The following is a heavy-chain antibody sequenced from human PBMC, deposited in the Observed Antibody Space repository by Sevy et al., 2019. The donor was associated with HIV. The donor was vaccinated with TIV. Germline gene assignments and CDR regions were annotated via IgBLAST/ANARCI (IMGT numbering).Heavy chain of an antibody. CDR1: GFSFSSYS. Sequence: GGSLRLSFAASGFSFSSYSINWVRQAPGKGLEWVSFISSTSSYIYYADSVKGRFTISRDNAKNSLYLQMNSLRAEDTAVYYCARYTHDYGDYAPQGYGMDVWGQGTTVTVSS. CDR3: ARYTHDYGDYAPQGYGMDV. J-gene: IGHJ6*02. CDR2: ISSTSSYI. D-gene: IGHD4-17*01. V-gene: IGHV3-21*01.